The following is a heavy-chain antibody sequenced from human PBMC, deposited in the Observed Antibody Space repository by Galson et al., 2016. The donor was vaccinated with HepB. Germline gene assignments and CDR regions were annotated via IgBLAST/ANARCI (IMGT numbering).Heavy chain of an antibody. CDR1: EFTFRNYD. V-gene: IGHV3-23*01. CDR3: AKGSSVPPLYYYHHMDV. D-gene: IGHD6-6*01. CDR2: ISASGSSR. Sequence: SLRLSCAASEFTFRNYDMSWVRLVPGKGLEWVSGISASGSSRYYADSVKGRFTISRDNSKDTLYLQMDSLRAEATALYYCAKGSSVPPLYYYHHMDVWGKGTTVNVSS. J-gene: IGHJ6*03.